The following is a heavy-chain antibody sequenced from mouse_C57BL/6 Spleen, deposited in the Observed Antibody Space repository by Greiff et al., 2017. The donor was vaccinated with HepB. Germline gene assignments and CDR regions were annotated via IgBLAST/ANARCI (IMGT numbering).Heavy chain of an antibody. CDR1: GYTFTSYW. CDR3: ARTFYDGYYEFAY. Sequence: QVQLQQPGAELVKPGASVKLSCKASGYTFTSYWMQWVKQRPGQGLEWIGEIDPSDSYTNYNQKFKGKATLTVDTSSSTAYMQLSSLTSEDSAVYYCARTFYDGYYEFAYWGQGTLVTVSA. V-gene: IGHV1-50*01. CDR2: IDPSDSYT. D-gene: IGHD2-3*01. J-gene: IGHJ3*01.